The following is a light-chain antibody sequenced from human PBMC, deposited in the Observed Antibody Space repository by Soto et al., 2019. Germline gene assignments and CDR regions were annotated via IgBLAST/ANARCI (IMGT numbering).Light chain of an antibody. Sequence: QSVLTQPPSVSGAPGQWVTISCTGSSSNIWAGYDVHWYQQLPGTAPKLLIYGNSNRPSGVPDRFSGSKSGTSASLAITGLQAEDEADYYCQSYDSSLSALFGGGTKVTVL. J-gene: IGLJ3*02. CDR1: SSNIWAGYD. V-gene: IGLV1-40*01. CDR2: GNS. CDR3: QSYDSSLSAL.